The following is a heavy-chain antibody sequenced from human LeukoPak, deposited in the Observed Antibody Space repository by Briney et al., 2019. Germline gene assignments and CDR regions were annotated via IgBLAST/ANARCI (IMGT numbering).Heavy chain of an antibody. CDR2: INHSGST. V-gene: IGHV4-34*01. J-gene: IGHJ4*02. D-gene: IGHD2-2*01. CDR1: GGSFSGYY. Sequence: SETLSLTCAVYGGSFSGYYWSWIRQPPGEGLEWIGEINHSGSTNYNPSLKSRVTISVDTSKNQFSLKLSSVTAADTAVYYCATSKSGPIVVVPGPFGYWGQGTLVTVSS. CDR3: ATSKSGPIVVVPGPFGY.